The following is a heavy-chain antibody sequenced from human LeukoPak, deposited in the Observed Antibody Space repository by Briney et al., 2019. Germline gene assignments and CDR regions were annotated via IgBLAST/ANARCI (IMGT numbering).Heavy chain of an antibody. J-gene: IGHJ6*02. Sequence: GGSLRLSCAASGFTVSSNYMSWVPQAPGKGLEWVSIIYSGGSTYYADSVKGRFTISRDNSKNTLYLQMNSLRAEDTAVYYCATSRLGYFYGMDVWGQGTTVTVSS. V-gene: IGHV3-53*01. CDR3: ATSRLGYFYGMDV. CDR1: GFTVSSNY. CDR2: IYSGGST. D-gene: IGHD3-16*01.